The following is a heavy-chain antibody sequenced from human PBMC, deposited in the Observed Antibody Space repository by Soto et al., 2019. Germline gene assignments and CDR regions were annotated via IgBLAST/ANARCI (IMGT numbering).Heavy chain of an antibody. CDR1: GFTFSSYA. J-gene: IGHJ6*02. D-gene: IGHD1-1*01. CDR2: ISYDGSNK. V-gene: IGHV3-30-3*01. CDR3: ASERTGPDYYYGMDV. Sequence: GGSLRLSCAASGFTFSSYAMHWVRQAPGKGLEWVAVISYDGSNKYYADSVKGRFTISRDNSKNTLYLQMNSLRAEDTAVYYCASERTGPDYYYGMDVWGQGTTVTVSS.